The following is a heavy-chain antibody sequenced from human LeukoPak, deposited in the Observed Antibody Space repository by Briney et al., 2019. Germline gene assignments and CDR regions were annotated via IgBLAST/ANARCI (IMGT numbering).Heavy chain of an antibody. CDR3: GDCCRTSCYYYYHMDV. D-gene: IGHD2-2*01. CDR1: GGTFSSYA. J-gene: IGHJ6*03. CDR2: IIPIFGTA. V-gene: IGHV1-69*05. Sequence: SVKVSCKASGGTFSSYAISWVRQAPGQGLEWMGRIIPIFGTANYAQKFQGRVTITTDESTSTDYMELSSLRSEDTAVYYCGDCCRTSCYYYYHMDVGGKGTTVTVSS.